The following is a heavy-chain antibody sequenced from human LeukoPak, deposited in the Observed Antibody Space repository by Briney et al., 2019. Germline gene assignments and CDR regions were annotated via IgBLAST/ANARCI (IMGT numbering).Heavy chain of an antibody. Sequence: PGGSLRLSCAASGFTFSNYWMQWVRQGPGKGLVWVSLINSDASRTVYSACVKGRFTLSRDNSKNTLYLQMNSLRAEDTAVYYCAKDANYDFWSGYLFPDYWGQGTLVTVSS. D-gene: IGHD3-3*01. CDR3: AKDANYDFWSGYLFPDY. J-gene: IGHJ4*02. CDR1: GFTFSNYW. CDR2: INSDASRT. V-gene: IGHV3-74*01.